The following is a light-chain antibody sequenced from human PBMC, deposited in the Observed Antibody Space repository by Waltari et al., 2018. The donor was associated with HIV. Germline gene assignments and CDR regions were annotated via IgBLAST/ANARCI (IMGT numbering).Light chain of an antibody. V-gene: IGLV2-14*01. J-gene: IGLJ2*01. Sequence: QSALPQPASVSGSPGPTITISCTGTSSDVGGYNYVPWDQQYPGKAPKLMIYEVSNRPSGVSNRFSGSKSGNTASLTISGLQAEDEADYYCSSYTSSSTLVFGGGSKLTVL. CDR2: EVS. CDR3: SSYTSSSTLV. CDR1: SSDVGGYNY.